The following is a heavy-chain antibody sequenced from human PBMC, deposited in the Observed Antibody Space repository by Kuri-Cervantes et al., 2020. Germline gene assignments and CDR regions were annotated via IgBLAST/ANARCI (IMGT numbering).Heavy chain of an antibody. D-gene: IGHD7-27*01. V-gene: IGHV5-51*01. CDR2: IYPGDSDT. Sequence: GGSLRLSCAASGFTFTSYWIGWVRQMPGKGLEWMGIIYPGDSDTRYSPSFQGQVTISADKSISTAYLQWSSLKASDTAMYYCASANWGSLSGAFDIWGQGTMVTVSS. J-gene: IGHJ3*02. CDR1: GFTFTSYW. CDR3: ASANWGSLSGAFDI.